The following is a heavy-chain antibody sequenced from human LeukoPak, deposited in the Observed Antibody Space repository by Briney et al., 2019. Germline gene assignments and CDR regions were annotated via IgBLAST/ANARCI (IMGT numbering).Heavy chain of an antibody. D-gene: IGHD5-12*01. J-gene: IGHJ4*02. CDR2: ISSSSSTI. Sequence: GGSLRLSCAASGFTFSSYNMNWVRQAPGKGLEWVSYISSSSSTIYYADSVKGRFTISRDNAKNSLYLQMNSLRAEDTAVYYCARVKGVATIAGNQIDYWGQGTLVTVSS. CDR3: ARVKGVATIAGNQIDY. CDR1: GFTFSSYN. V-gene: IGHV3-48*01.